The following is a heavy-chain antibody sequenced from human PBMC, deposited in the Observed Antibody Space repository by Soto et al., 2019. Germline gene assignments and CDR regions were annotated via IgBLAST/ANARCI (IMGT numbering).Heavy chain of an antibody. D-gene: IGHD1-7*01. Sequence: SVKVSCKASGYTFTNNVIHWLRQAPGQTLEWMGWIHTAKGNTKYSQKFEARVTLTRDTAASTAYMELSSLRSDDTAVYYCARDPIWTYTWNYARLNYLDPWGQGTLVTVS. CDR3: ARDPIWTYTWNYARLNYLDP. J-gene: IGHJ5*02. CDR1: GYTFTNNV. V-gene: IGHV1-3*04. CDR2: IHTAKGNT.